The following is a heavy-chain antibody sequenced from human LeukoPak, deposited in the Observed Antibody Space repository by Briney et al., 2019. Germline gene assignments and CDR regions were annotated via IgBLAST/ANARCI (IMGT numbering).Heavy chain of an antibody. Sequence: SGGSLRLTCAASGFTFDDYGLSWLRHAPGKGLEWVSGINWSGGSTGYADSVKGRFTISRDNAKNSLYLQMHSLRAEDTGLYYRARSGEGYYYDSSGYTYYFDYWGQGTLVTVSS. CDR3: ARSGEGYYYDSSGYTYYFDY. CDR2: INWSGGST. V-gene: IGHV3-20*04. CDR1: GFTFDDYG. J-gene: IGHJ4*02. D-gene: IGHD3-22*01.